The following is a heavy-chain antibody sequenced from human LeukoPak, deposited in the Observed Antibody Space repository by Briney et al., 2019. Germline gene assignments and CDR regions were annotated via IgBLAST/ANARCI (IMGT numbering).Heavy chain of an antibody. CDR3: AKDLAAADPGGFDY. J-gene: IGHJ4*02. CDR2: ISYDGSNK. Sequence: GGSLRLSCAASGFTFSSYGMHWVRQAPGKGLEWVAVISYDGSNKYYADSVKGRFTISRDNSKNTLYLQMNSLRAEDTAVYYCAKDLAAADPGGFDYWGQGTLVTVSS. CDR1: GFTFSSYG. D-gene: IGHD6-13*01. V-gene: IGHV3-30*18.